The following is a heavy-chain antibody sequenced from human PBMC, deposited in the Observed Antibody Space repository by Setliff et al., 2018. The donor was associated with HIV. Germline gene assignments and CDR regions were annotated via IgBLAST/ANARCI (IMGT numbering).Heavy chain of an antibody. Sequence: GGSLRLSCSASGFLFNRYSLNWVRQVPGRGPEWVASISNSSRYYWVKARYGDSVRGRFTISGDYAKNSVYLQMNSLRVEDSAVYYCAREVLRGGDDAFGLWGRGTVVTVSS. CDR1: GFLFNRYS. CDR2: ISNSSRYY. CDR3: AREVLRGGDDAFGL. V-gene: IGHV3-21*01. J-gene: IGHJ3*01. D-gene: IGHD3-10*01.